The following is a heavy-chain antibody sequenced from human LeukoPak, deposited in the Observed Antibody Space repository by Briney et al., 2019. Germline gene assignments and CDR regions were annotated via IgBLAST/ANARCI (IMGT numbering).Heavy chain of an antibody. CDR2: ITGSADIT. V-gene: IGHV3-23*01. CDR1: GFTFSSYG. Sequence: GGSLRLSCAASGFTFSSYGTSWVRQAPGKGLEWVSAITGSADITYYADSVKGRFTISRDNSKNTLYLQMNSLRAEDTASYYCARDLLYDSSGATYFDYWGQGTLVTVSS. D-gene: IGHD3-22*01. CDR3: ARDLLYDSSGATYFDY. J-gene: IGHJ4*02.